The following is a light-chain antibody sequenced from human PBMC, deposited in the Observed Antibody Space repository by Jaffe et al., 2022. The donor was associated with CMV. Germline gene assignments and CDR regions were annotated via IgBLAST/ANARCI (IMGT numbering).Light chain of an antibody. CDR2: DAA. CDR3: QEYDGINGLT. J-gene: IGKJ4*01. Sequence: DIQMTQSPSSLSASVGDRVTMTCQASQDIGKYLSWYQQKPGKAPRLLIYDAAVLETGVPSRFSGTGSGTNFTLIINGLQPEDFATYYCQEYDGINGLTFGGGTTVVIK. CDR1: QDIGKY. V-gene: IGKV1-33*01.